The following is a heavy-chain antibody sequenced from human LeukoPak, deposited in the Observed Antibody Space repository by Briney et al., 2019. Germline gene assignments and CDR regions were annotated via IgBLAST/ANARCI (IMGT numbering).Heavy chain of an antibody. CDR3: ARSQGHRLLNYYSYYMDV. V-gene: IGHV1-46*01. CDR2: INPSDGST. D-gene: IGHD2-15*01. Sequence: ASVKVSCKASGYTFTFYYMHGVRQAPGQGLEWMGIINPSDGSTTYAQKFQGRVTMTTDTSTTTAYLELKSLRSDDTAVYYCARSQGHRLLNYYSYYMDVWGKGTTVTVSS. CDR1: GYTFTFYY. J-gene: IGHJ6*03.